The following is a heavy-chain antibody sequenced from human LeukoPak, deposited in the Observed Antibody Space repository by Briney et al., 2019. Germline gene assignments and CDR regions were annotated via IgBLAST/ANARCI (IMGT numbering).Heavy chain of an antibody. Sequence: SETLSLTCTVSGGSISSSSYYWGWIRQPPGKGLEWIGRIYTSGSTNYNPSLKSRVTMSVDTSKNQFSLKLSSVTAADTAVYYCARESIAGTPFYYYYYMDVWGKGTTVTISS. CDR2: IYTSGST. J-gene: IGHJ6*03. CDR3: ARESIAGTPFYYYYYMDV. V-gene: IGHV4-39*07. D-gene: IGHD6-13*01. CDR1: GGSISSSSYY.